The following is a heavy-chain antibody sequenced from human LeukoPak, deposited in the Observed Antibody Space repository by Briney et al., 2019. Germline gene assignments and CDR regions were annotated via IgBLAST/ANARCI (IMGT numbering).Heavy chain of an antibody. V-gene: IGHV4-59*01. J-gene: IGHJ4*02. CDR3: AREPVTYGDAAYFDY. D-gene: IGHD4-17*01. CDR2: ISHSGST. Sequence: SETLSLTCSVSGGSISSYYWSWIRQPPGKGLEWIGYISHSGSTNYNPSLKSRVTISVDTSKNQFSLKLSSVTAADTAVYYCAREPVTYGDAAYFDYWGQGTLVTVSS. CDR1: GGSISSYY.